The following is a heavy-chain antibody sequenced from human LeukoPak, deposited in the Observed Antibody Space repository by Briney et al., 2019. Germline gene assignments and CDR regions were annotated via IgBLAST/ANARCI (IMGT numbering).Heavy chain of an antibody. CDR1: GGSISSGGHY. Sequence: KPSETLSLTCTVSGGSISSGGHYWGWIRQQPGKGLEWIGYIYYRGTTYYNPSLKSRVSISLDTSKNQVSLKLTSVTAADTAVYYCARGADYGGNSVPFDYWGQGTLVTDSS. CDR2: IYYRGTT. V-gene: IGHV4-31*03. J-gene: IGHJ4*02. D-gene: IGHD4-23*01. CDR3: ARGADYGGNSVPFDY.